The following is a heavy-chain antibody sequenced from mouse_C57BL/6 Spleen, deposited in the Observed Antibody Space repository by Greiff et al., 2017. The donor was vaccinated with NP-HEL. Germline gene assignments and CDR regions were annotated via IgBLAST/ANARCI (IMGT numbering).Heavy chain of an antibody. D-gene: IGHD4-1*01. Sequence: EVKLVESGGGLVKPGGSLKLSCAASGFTFSDYGMHWVRQAPEKGLEWVAYISSGSSTIYYADTVKGRFTISRDNAKNTLFLQMTSLRSVDTAMYYCARKDWEGYFDYWGQGTTLTVSS. CDR1: GFTFSDYG. CDR3: ARKDWEGYFDY. CDR2: ISSGSSTI. V-gene: IGHV5-17*01. J-gene: IGHJ2*01.